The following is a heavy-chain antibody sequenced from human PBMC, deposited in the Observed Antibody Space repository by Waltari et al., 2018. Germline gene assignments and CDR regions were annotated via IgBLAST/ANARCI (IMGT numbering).Heavy chain of an antibody. V-gene: IGHV1-18*01. Sequence: QVRLVQSGAEVKKPGASVKVSCKASGYTFTSYGISWVRQAPGQGLEWMGWISAYNGNTNYAQKLQGRVTMTTDTSTSTAYMELRSLRSDDTAVYYCASLSDTVRGEVDYYYGMDVWGQGTTVTVSS. CDR3: ASLSDTVRGEVDYYYGMDV. CDR1: GYTFTSYG. D-gene: IGHD4-17*01. CDR2: ISAYNGNT. J-gene: IGHJ6*02.